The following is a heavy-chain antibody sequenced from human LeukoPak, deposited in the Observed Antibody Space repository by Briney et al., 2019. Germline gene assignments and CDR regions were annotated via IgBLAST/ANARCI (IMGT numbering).Heavy chain of an antibody. Sequence: ASVKVSCKASGYTFTSYDINWVRQATGQGLEWMGWMNPNSGNTGSAQKFQGRVSMTRNTPISTAYMELSSLRSEDTAVYYCARVGYDGSGYYLHDYWGQGTLVPVSS. CDR3: ARVGYDGSGYYLHDY. V-gene: IGHV1-8*01. D-gene: IGHD3-22*01. J-gene: IGHJ4*02. CDR2: MNPNSGNT. CDR1: GYTFTSYD.